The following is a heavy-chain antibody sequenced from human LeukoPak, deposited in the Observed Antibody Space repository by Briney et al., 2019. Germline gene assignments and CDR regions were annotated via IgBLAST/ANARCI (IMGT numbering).Heavy chain of an antibody. CDR3: AREGDGYNRY. D-gene: IGHD5-24*01. J-gene: IGHJ4*02. CDR1: GGSISSYY. CDR2: IYYSGST. V-gene: IGHV4-59*01. Sequence: SETLSLTCTASGGSISSYYWSWIRQPPGKGLEWIGYIYYSGSTNYNPSLKSRVTISVDTSKNQFSLKLSSVTAADTAVYYCAREGDGYNRYWGQGTLVTFSS.